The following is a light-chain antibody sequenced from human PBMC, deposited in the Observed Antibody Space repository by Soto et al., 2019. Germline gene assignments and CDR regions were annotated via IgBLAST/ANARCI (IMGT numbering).Light chain of an antibody. Sequence: EIVLTQSPGTLSLSPGESATLSCRASQSVSSNSLAWYRRNPGQPPSHLIYGTSTRATDIPRRFSGSGSGTDFSLTITRLEPEDFAVYFCQQYGDSPPTFGQGPKVEVK. J-gene: IGKJ1*01. CDR2: GTS. CDR3: QQYGDSPPT. V-gene: IGKV3-20*01. CDR1: QSVSSNS.